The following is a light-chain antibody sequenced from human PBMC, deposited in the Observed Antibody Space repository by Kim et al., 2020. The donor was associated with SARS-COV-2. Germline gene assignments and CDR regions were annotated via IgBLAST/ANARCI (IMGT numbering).Light chain of an antibody. Sequence: QTVTISCTGTRSDGGGYNYVSWYQQHPGKAPNLMIYDVSKRPSGVPDRFSGSKSGNTASLTISGLQAEDEADYYCCSYAGSYTWVFGGGTQLTVL. V-gene: IGLV2-11*01. CDR1: RSDGGGYNY. CDR3: CSYAGSYTWV. J-gene: IGLJ3*02. CDR2: DVS.